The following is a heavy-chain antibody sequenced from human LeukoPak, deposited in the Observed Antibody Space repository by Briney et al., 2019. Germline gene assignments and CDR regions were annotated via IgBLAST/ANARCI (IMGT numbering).Heavy chain of an antibody. CDR2: ITAYNGNT. D-gene: IGHD3-10*01. Sequence: ASVKVSCKASGYTFTSYGISWVRQAPGQGLEWMGRITAYNGNTNYAQKLQGRVTMTTDTSTSTAYMELRSLRSDDTAVYYCARGTSGGLRLGYWGQGTLVTVSS. CDR3: ARGTSGGLRLGY. J-gene: IGHJ4*02. CDR1: GYTFTSYG. V-gene: IGHV1-18*01.